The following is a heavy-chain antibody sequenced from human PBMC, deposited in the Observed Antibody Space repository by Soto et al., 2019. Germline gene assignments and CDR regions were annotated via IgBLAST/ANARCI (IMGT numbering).Heavy chain of an antibody. CDR1: GGSVSIYY. D-gene: IGHD6-6*01. CDR2: INHSGST. J-gene: IGHJ6*03. V-gene: IGHV4-34*01. CDR3: ASLSRVEARRGVYYYDMDV. Sequence: PSETLSLTSAVYGGSVSIYYGSWIRQHQGKGLEWIGEINHSGSTNYNPSLKSRVTISVDTSQNQFSLKLSSVTAADTAVFYCASLSRVEARRGVYYYDMDVWGKGTTVTVSS.